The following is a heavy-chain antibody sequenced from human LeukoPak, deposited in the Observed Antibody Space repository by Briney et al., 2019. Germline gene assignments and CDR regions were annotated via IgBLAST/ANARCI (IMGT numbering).Heavy chain of an antibody. J-gene: IGHJ6*02. V-gene: IGHV3-30*18. CDR2: ISYDGSNK. CDR1: GFTFSSYG. Sequence: GGSLRLSCAASGFTFSSYGMHWVRQAPGKGLEWVAVISYDGSNKYYADSVKGRFTISRDNSKNTLYLQMNSLRAEDTAVYYCAKDWGSSGSYYYYYGMDVWGQGTMVTVSS. D-gene: IGHD6-19*01. CDR3: AKDWGSSGSYYYYYGMDV.